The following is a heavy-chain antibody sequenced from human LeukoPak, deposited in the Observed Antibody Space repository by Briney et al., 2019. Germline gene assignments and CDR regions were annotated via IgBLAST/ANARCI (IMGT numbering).Heavy chain of an antibody. D-gene: IGHD3-22*01. J-gene: IGHJ4*02. CDR2: ISYDGSNK. V-gene: IGHV3-30-3*01. CDR1: GFTFSSYA. Sequence: GGSLRLSCAASGFTFSSYAMHRVRQAPGKGLEWVAVISYDGSNKYYADSVKGRFTISRDNSKNTLYLQMNSLRADDTAVYYCARAAPEYYYDSSGYYSPYYFDYWGQGTLVTVSS. CDR3: ARAAPEYYYDSSGYYSPYYFDY.